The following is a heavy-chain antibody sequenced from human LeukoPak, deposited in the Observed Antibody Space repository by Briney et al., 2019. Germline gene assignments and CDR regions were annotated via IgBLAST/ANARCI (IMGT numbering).Heavy chain of an antibody. Sequence: PSQTLSLTCTVSGGSISSGDYYWSWIRQPPGKGLEWIAYMYYSGSTYYNPSLKSRATMSADTSKNQLSLKLSSVTAADTAVYNCARPYYYDSRIDPWGQGILVTVSS. D-gene: IGHD3-22*01. CDR3: ARPYYYDSRIDP. CDR1: GGSISSGDYY. V-gene: IGHV4-30-4*01. CDR2: MYYSGST. J-gene: IGHJ5*02.